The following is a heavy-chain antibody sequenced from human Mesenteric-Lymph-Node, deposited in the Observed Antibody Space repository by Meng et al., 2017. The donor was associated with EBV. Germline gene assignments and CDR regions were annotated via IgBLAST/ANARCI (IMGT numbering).Heavy chain of an antibody. Sequence: QESGPGLVKPSETLSLTCTVSGGSISGSRQYWGWIRQPPGKGLEWIGSVYYSGNTFYNPSLKSRVTISVDTSKNQFSLKLNSVTAADTAVYFCARDGKSGWSVGWYFDLWGRGSLVTVAS. J-gene: IGHJ2*01. CDR1: GGSISGSRQY. CDR3: ARDGKSGWSVGWYFDL. D-gene: IGHD6-19*01. CDR2: VYYSGNT. V-gene: IGHV4-39*07.